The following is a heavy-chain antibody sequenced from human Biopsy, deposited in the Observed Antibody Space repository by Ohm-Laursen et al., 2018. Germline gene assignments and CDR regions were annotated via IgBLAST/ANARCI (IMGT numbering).Heavy chain of an antibody. J-gene: IGHJ3*01. CDR2: INIDGSTT. CDR3: ARLNSGTYDASDL. D-gene: IGHD1-26*01. V-gene: IGHV3-74*01. CDR1: GFSFSSYW. Sequence: SLRISCTAFGFSFSSYWMHWVRQGPGKGLVWVSRINIDGSTTRYADSVKGRFTISRDNAKNTLYLQMNSLGVEDSAVYYCARLNSGTYDASDLWGQGAMVIVSS.